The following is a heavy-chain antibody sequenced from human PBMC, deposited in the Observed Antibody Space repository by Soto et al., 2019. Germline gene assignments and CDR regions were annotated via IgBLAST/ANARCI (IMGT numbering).Heavy chain of an antibody. CDR1: GFTFSSYE. D-gene: IGHD2-8*01. V-gene: IGHV3-48*03. J-gene: IGHJ6*02. CDR2: ISSSGSTI. Sequence: EVQLVESGGGLVQPGGSLRLSCAASGFTFSSYEMNWVRQAPGKGLEWVSYISSSGSTIYYADSVKGRFTISRDNAKNSLYLQMNSLRAEDTAVYYCARDHEMVYATDYYYYGMDVWGQGTTVTVSS. CDR3: ARDHEMVYATDYYYYGMDV.